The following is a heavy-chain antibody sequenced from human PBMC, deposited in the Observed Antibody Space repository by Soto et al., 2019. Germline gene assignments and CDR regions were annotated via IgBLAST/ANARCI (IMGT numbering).Heavy chain of an antibody. D-gene: IGHD4-17*01. J-gene: IGHJ4*02. CDR3: ATDLFVTTVDY. Sequence: GASVKVSCKASGGTFSSYAISWVRQAPGQGLEWMGGIIPIFGTANYAQKFQGRVTITADESTGTAYMELSSLRSEDTAVYYCATDLFVTTVDYWGQGTLVTVSS. V-gene: IGHV1-69*13. CDR2: IIPIFGTA. CDR1: GGTFSSYA.